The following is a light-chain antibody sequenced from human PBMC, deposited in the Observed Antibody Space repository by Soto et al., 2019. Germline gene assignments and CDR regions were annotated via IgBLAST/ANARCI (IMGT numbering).Light chain of an antibody. V-gene: IGKV1-5*03. CDR2: KAS. CDR3: QQYSGYLWT. Sequence: DIEITQSPSTLSASVGDRVTITCRASQTISSWLAWYQQKPGKAPKLLVYKASILQSGVPSRFSGSESGTEFSLTISSLQPDDFATYYCQQYSGYLWTFGQGTKVEVK. J-gene: IGKJ1*01. CDR1: QTISSW.